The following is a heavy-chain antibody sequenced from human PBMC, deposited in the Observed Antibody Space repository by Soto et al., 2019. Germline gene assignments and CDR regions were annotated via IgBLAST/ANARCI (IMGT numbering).Heavy chain of an antibody. V-gene: IGHV1-3*01. Sequence: GASVKVSCKASGYTFTSYAMHWVRQAPGQRLEWMGWINAGNGNTKYSQKFQGRVTITRDTSASTAYMELSSLRSEDTAVYCCARDMTAGIAVAVYYYYYGMDVWGQGTTVTVSS. CDR3: ARDMTAGIAVAVYYYYYGMDV. D-gene: IGHD6-19*01. J-gene: IGHJ6*02. CDR2: INAGNGNT. CDR1: GYTFTSYA.